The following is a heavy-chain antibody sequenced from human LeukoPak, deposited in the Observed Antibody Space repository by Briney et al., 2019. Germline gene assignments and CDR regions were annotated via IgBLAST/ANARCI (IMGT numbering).Heavy chain of an antibody. CDR2: IYYSGST. CDR3: ARRGFGESHGTYYFDY. D-gene: IGHD3-10*01. CDR1: GGSISSSSYC. V-gene: IGHV4-39*01. Sequence: PLETLSLTCTVSGGSISSSSYCWGWIRQPPGKGLEWIGSIYYSGSTYYNPSLKSRVTISVDTSKNQFSLKLSSVTAADTAVYYCARRGFGESHGTYYFDYWGQGTLVTVSS. J-gene: IGHJ4*02.